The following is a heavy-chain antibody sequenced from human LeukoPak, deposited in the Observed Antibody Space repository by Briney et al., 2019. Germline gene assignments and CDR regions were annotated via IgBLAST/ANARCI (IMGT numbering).Heavy chain of an antibody. J-gene: IGHJ4*02. Sequence: GASVKVSCKVSGYTLTELSMHWVRQAPGKGLEWMGGSDPEDGETIYAQKFQGRVTMTEDTSPDTAYMELSSLRSEDTAVYYCATCNPYYYGSRNLKELDYWGQGTLVTVSS. CDR3: ATCNPYYYGSRNLKELDY. D-gene: IGHD3-10*01. V-gene: IGHV1-24*01. CDR2: SDPEDGET. CDR1: GYTLTELS.